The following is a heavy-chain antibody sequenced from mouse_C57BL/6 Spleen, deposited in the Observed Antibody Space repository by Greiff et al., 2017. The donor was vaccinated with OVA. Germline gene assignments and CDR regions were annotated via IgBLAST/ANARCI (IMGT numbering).Heavy chain of an antibody. V-gene: IGHV1-52*01. J-gene: IGHJ3*01. CDR2: IDPSDSET. CDR3: ANYGNLTWFAY. Sequence: QVQLQQPGAELVRPGSSVKLSCKASGYTFTSYWMHWVKQRPIQGLEWIGNIDPSDSETHYNQKFKDKATLTVDKSSSTAYMQLSSLTSEDSAVYYCANYGNLTWFAYWGQGTLVTVSA. D-gene: IGHD2-1*01. CDR1: GYTFTSYW.